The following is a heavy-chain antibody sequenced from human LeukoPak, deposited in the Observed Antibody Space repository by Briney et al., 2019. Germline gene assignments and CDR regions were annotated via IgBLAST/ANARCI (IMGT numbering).Heavy chain of an antibody. CDR1: GFTFSSYA. V-gene: IGHV3-30-3*01. J-gene: IGHJ4*02. CDR2: ISYDGSNK. Sequence: GRSLRLSCAASGFTFSSYAMHWVRQAPGKGLEWVAVISYDGSNKYYADSVKGRFTISRDDSRNTLYLQMNSLRAEDTAVYYCAKVSRYCSSTSCQRGHFDYWGQGTLVTVSS. D-gene: IGHD2-2*01. CDR3: AKVSRYCSSTSCQRGHFDY.